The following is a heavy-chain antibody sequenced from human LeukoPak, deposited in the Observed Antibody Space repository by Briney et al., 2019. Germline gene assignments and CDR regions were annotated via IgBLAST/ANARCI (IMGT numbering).Heavy chain of an antibody. CDR2: TYYRSKWNN. D-gene: IGHD3-10*01. CDR1: GDSVSSNSAA. J-gene: IGHJ2*01. V-gene: IGHV6-1*01. Sequence: PSQTLSLTCAISGDSVSSNSAAWSWIRQSPSRGLEWLGRTYYRSKWNNNYAISVKSRITINPDTSKNQCSLQLNSVTPEDTGVYYCARARGYFDLWGRGTLVTVSS. CDR3: ARARGYFDL.